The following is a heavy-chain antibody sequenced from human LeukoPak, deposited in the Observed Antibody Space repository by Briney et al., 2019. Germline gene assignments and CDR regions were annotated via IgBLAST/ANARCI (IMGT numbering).Heavy chain of an antibody. CDR3: AKGGWLGIFQNYYMDV. V-gene: IGHV3-23*01. J-gene: IGHJ6*03. Sequence: GGSLRLSCAASGFTFSSDAMSWLPQAPGKGLEWVSAISHIGGSTYYADSVRGRFTISRDNSKNTLYLQMNTLRSEDTATYYCAKGGWLGIFQNYYMDVWGKGTTVTVSS. D-gene: IGHD6-19*01. CDR1: GFTFSSDA. CDR2: ISHIGGST.